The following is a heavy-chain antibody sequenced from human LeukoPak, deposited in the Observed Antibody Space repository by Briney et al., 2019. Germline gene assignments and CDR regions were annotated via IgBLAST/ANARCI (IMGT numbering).Heavy chain of an antibody. CDR1: GYSISSGYY. CDR2: IYHSGST. V-gene: IGHV4-38-2*02. CDR3: ARDLTGDYAALDY. Sequence: SETLSLTCTVSGYSISSGYYWGWIRQPPGKGLEWIGRIYHSGSTYYSPSLKSRVTISVDTSKNQFSLKLSSVTAADTAVYYCARDLTGDYAALDYWGQGTLVTVSS. D-gene: IGHD7-27*01. J-gene: IGHJ4*02.